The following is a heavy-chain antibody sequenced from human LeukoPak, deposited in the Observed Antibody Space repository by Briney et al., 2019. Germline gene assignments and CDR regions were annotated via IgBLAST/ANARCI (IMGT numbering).Heavy chain of an antibody. D-gene: IGHD3-22*01. CDR2: IIPILGIA. J-gene: IGHJ4*02. Sequence: ASVKVSCKASGGTFSSYTISWVRQAPGQGLEWMGRIIPILGIANYAQKFQGRVTITTDESTSTAYMELSSLRSEDTAVYYCARGRREYYYDSSGYYYPHWGQGTLVTVSS. V-gene: IGHV1-69*16. CDR1: GGTFSSYT. CDR3: ARGRREYYYDSSGYYYPH.